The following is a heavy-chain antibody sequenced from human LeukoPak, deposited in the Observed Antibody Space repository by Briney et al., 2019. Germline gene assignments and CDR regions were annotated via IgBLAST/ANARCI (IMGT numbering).Heavy chain of an antibody. Sequence: GGSLRLSCAASGFIFSNYGMSWVRQAPGEGLEWVSAIRGNADTTYYADSVKGRFTIFRDNNKNILYLQMNSLRAEDTAVYYCARGPSGYHNTGGQGTLVTVSS. CDR2: IRGNADTT. V-gene: IGHV3-23*01. J-gene: IGHJ4*02. D-gene: IGHD5-12*01. CDR3: ARGPSGYHNT. CDR1: GFIFSNYG.